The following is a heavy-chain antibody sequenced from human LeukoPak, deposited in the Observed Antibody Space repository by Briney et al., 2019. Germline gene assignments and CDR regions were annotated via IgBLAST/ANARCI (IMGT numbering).Heavy chain of an antibody. CDR3: VKDSPPRYSGSPPAY. CDR1: GFTFSNYA. V-gene: IGHV3-48*02. Sequence: PGGSLRLSCAASGFTFSNYAMNWVRQAPGKGLEWVSYISSSSNSIHYADSVRGRFAVSRDNAKNSLYLQMNSLGHEDSAVYYCVKDSPPRYSGSPPAYWGQGTLVTVSS. D-gene: IGHD1-26*01. J-gene: IGHJ4*02. CDR2: ISSSSNSI.